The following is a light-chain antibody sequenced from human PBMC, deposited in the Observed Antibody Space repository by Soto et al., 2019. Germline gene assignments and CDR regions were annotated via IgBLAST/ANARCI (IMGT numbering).Light chain of an antibody. CDR1: QSLVHSDGNTY. J-gene: IGKJ2*01. CDR2: KVS. CDR3: MQGTHGPPET. V-gene: IGKV2-30*02. Sequence: DVVMTQSPLSLPVTLGQPASISCRSSQSLVHSDGNTYLNWFQQRPGQSPRRLIYKVSNRDTGVPDRFSGSGSGANFTLKISRVGAVKVGLYYCMQGTHGPPETLGQGTRLKTK.